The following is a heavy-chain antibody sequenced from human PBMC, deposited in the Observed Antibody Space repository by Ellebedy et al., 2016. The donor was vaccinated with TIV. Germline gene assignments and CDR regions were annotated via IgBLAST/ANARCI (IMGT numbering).Heavy chain of an antibody. D-gene: IGHD3-10*01. V-gene: IGHV3-11*01. J-gene: IGHJ4*02. CDR3: ARDNLYSYGSGSYYFI. Sequence: GESLKISCTASGFTFSDFYMSWIRQAPGKGLECVAYITSSGATISYPDSVRGRFTISRDNSKNTLYLQMTSLRAEDTAVYYCARDNLYSYGSGSYYFIWGQGTLVTVSS. CDR1: GFTFSDFY. CDR2: ITSSGATI.